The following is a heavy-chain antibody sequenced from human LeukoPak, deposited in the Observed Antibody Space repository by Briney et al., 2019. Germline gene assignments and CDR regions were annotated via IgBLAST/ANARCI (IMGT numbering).Heavy chain of an antibody. CDR2: ISYDGSNK. Sequence: PGGSLRLSCAASGFTFSSYGMHWVRQAPGKGLEWVAVISYDGSNKYYADSVKGRFTISRDNSKNTLYLQMNSLRAEDTAVYYCARAGVGNYFDYWGQGTLVTVSS. V-gene: IGHV3-30*03. CDR1: GFTFSSYG. J-gene: IGHJ4*02. CDR3: ARAGVGNYFDY.